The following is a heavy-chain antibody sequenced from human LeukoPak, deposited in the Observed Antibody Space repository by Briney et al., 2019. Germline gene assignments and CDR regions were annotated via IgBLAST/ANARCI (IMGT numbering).Heavy chain of an antibody. CDR3: GRWGGWPYDF. J-gene: IGHJ4*02. Sequence: SETLSLTCGIYGGSLRGHSWSWIRQPPGRGLEWIGEINHTGSANYNPSLKSRLTMSVNTSKNQFSLHLTSVTAADTAVYYCGRWGGWPYDFWGQGTLVTVSS. V-gene: IGHV4-34*01. D-gene: IGHD6-19*01. CDR2: INHTGSA. CDR1: GGSLRGHS.